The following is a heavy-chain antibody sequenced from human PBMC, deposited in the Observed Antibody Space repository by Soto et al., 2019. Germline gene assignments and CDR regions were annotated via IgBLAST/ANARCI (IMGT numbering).Heavy chain of an antibody. D-gene: IGHD3-10*01. Sequence: VGSLRLSCAASGFTCSDYYMSWIRQAPGKGLEWVSYISSSSSYTNYADSVKGRFTISRDNAKNSLYLQMNSLRAEDTAVYYCARVGYYYGSGSYYNRHYFDYWGQGTLVTVSS. V-gene: IGHV3-11*05. CDR1: GFTCSDYY. CDR2: ISSSSSYT. CDR3: ARVGYYYGSGSYYNRHYFDY. J-gene: IGHJ4*02.